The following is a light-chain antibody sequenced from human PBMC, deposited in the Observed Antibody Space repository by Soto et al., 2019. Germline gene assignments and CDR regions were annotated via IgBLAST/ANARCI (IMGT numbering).Light chain of an antibody. CDR2: EVT. V-gene: IGLV2-14*01. CDR1: SSDVGAYDY. J-gene: IGLJ1*01. Sequence: QSVLTQLASVSGSPGQSITVSCTGTSSDVGAYDYVSWYQHHPGKAPKLIIYEVTNRPSGVSNRFSGSKSGNTASLTISGLQAEDEADYYCNSYTRSTKYVFGTGTKVTVL. CDR3: NSYTRSTKYV.